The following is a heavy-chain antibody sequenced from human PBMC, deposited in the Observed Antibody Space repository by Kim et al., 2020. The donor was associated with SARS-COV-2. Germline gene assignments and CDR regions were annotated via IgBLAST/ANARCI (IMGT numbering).Heavy chain of an antibody. CDR2: IKSKTDGGTT. D-gene: IGHD3-22*01. CDR3: TTDPYYDSSGYLLF. J-gene: IGHJ4*02. CDR1: GFTFSNAW. Sequence: GGSLRLSCAASGFTFSNAWMSWVRQAPGKGLEWVGRIKSKTDGGTTDYAAPLKGRFTISRDDSKNTLYLQMNSLKTEDTAVYYCTTDPYYDSSGYLLFWGQGTLVTVSS. V-gene: IGHV3-15*01.